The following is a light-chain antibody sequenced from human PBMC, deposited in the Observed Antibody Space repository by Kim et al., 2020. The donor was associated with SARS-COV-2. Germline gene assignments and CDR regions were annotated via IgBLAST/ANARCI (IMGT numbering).Light chain of an antibody. CDR2: YDS. J-gene: IGLJ2*01. CDR1: NIGSKS. CDR3: QVWDSSSDHVI. Sequence: SYELTQPPSVSVAPRKAARISCGGDNIGSKSVHWYQQKSGQAPVLLIYYDSDRPSGIPARFSASNSGNTATLTISRVEAGDEADYYCQVWDSSSDHVIFGGGTKVTVL. V-gene: IGLV3-21*04.